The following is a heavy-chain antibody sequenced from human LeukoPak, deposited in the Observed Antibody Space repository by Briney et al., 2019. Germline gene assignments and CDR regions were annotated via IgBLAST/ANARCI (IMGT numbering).Heavy chain of an antibody. D-gene: IGHD3-10*01. J-gene: IGHJ6*03. CDR1: GGTFSSYA. V-gene: IGHV1-8*03. CDR2: MNPNSGNT. Sequence: ASVKVSCKASGGTFSSYAISWVRQAPGQGLEWMGWMNPNSGNTGHAQKFQGRVTITRNTSISTAYMELSSLRSEDTAVYYCARARGGYYYYYMDVWGKGTTVTVSS. CDR3: ARARGGYYYYYMDV.